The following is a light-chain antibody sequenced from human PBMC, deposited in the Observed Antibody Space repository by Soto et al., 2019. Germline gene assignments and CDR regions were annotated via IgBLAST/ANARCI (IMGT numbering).Light chain of an antibody. CDR2: DNN. Sequence: QSALTQPPSVSAAPGQKVTISCSGSSSNIGNNYVSWYQQLPGTAPKLLIYDNNKRPSGIPDRFSGSKSGTSATLGITGLQTGDEADYYCGTWDSSLSAGEEVFGGGTQLTVL. CDR3: GTWDSSLSAGEEV. J-gene: IGLJ2*01. CDR1: SSNIGNNY. V-gene: IGLV1-51*01.